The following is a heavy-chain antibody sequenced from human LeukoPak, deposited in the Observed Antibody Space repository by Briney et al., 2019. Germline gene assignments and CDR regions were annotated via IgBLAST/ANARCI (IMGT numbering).Heavy chain of an antibody. CDR3: ARDEGTVAGRGFDP. CDR2: INPNSGGT. CDR1: GYTFTGYY. J-gene: IGHJ5*02. Sequence: ASVKVSCKASGYTFTGYYMHWVRQAPGQGLEWMGWINPNSGGTNYAQKFQGRVTMTRDTSISTAYMELGRLRSDDTAVYYCARDEGTVAGRGFDPWGQGTLVTVSS. D-gene: IGHD6-19*01. V-gene: IGHV1-2*02.